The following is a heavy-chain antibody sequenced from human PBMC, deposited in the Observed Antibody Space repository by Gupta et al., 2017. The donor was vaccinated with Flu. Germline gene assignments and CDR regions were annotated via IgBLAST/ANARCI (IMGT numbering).Heavy chain of an antibody. V-gene: IGHV1-3*01. Sequence: QVHLVQSMAELKKPGAAVKGSCKASEDTFTRYSMYWVRQPPGQWLEGMGLINVADGNTRYSQKFQGRGTLTRDRSANTAYMELSSLRSEDTAVYYCARGAAYCSNGVCSWAYYFEYWGQGTLVTVTS. CDR3: ARGAAYCSNGVCSWAYYFEY. CDR2: INVADGNT. D-gene: IGHD2-8*01. CDR1: EDTFTRYS. J-gene: IGHJ4*02.